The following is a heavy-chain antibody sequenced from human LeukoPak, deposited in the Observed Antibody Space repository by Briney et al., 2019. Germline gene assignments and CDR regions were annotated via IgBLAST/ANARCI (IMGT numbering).Heavy chain of an antibody. CDR3: ARVGSAWSYFDY. D-gene: IGHD6-19*01. CDR1: GFTFSNYD. Sequence: GGSLRLSCEASGFTFSNYDMHWVRQDPGKGLEGVAVIFYDGSNKYSEDSVKGRFNISRDHSENHLFLQMNTLSAEDTAVYYCARVGSAWSYFDYWGQGTLVTVSS. CDR2: IFYDGSNK. V-gene: IGHV3-33*01. J-gene: IGHJ4*02.